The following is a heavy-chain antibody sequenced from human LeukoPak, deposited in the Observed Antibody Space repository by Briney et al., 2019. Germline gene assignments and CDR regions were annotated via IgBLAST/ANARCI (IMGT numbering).Heavy chain of an antibody. D-gene: IGHD5-12*01. V-gene: IGHV4-39*07. CDR1: GGSISSSSYY. CDR2: IYYSGST. J-gene: IGHJ4*02. Sequence: SETLSLTCTVSGGSISSSSYYWGWIRQPPGKGLEWIGSIYYSGSTYYNPSLKSRVTISVDTSKNQFSLKLSSVTAADTAVYYCARDIVATIGYPHWGQGTLVTVSS. CDR3: ARDIVATIGYPH.